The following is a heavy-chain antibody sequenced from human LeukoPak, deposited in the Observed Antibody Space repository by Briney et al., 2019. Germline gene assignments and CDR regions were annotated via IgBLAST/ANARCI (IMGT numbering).Heavy chain of an antibody. CDR1: GGSISSYY. D-gene: IGHD3-9*01. Sequence: SETLSLTCTVSGGSISSYYWSWIRQPPGKGLEWIGYIYYSGSTNYNPSLKSRVTISVDTSKNQFSLKLSSVTAADTAVYYCARRSRLTGPYGGDAFDIWGQGTMVTVSS. V-gene: IGHV4-59*08. CDR3: ARRSRLTGPYGGDAFDI. CDR2: IYYSGST. J-gene: IGHJ3*02.